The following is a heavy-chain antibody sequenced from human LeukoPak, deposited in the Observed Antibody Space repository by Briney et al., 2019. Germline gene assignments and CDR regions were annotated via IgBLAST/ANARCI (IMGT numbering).Heavy chain of an antibody. J-gene: IGHJ4*02. Sequence: PGGSLRLSCAASGFTSSSYSMNWVRQAPGKGLEWVSYISSSSSTIYYADSVKGRFTISRDNAKNSLYLQMDSLRAEDTAVYYCARGPPWYSGMIVVGYYFDYWGQGTLVTVSS. D-gene: IGHD3-22*01. CDR2: ISSSSSTI. CDR1: GFTSSSYS. CDR3: ARGPPWYSGMIVVGYYFDY. V-gene: IGHV3-48*01.